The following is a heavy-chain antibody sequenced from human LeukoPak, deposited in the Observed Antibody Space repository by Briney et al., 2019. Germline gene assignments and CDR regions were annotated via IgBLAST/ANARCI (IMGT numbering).Heavy chain of an antibody. CDR3: AKDISMIVVEGTYFDY. J-gene: IGHJ4*02. V-gene: IGHV3-9*01. CDR1: GFTFDDYA. Sequence: GGSLRLSCAASGFTFDDYAMHWVRQAPGKGLEWVSGISWNSGSIGYVDSVKGRFTISRDNAKNSLYLQMNSLRAEDTALYYCAKDISMIVVEGTYFDYWGQGTLVTVSS. D-gene: IGHD3-22*01. CDR2: ISWNSGSI.